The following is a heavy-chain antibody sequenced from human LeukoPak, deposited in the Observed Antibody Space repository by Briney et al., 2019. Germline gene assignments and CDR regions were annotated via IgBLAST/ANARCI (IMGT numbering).Heavy chain of an antibody. V-gene: IGHV3-48*01. CDR3: ARDGQGYYDSSGYYYFDY. D-gene: IGHD3-22*01. J-gene: IGHJ4*02. Sequence: QPGGSLRLSCAASGFTFSSYSMNWVRQAPGKGLEWVSYISSSSSTIYYADSVKGRFTISRDNSKNTLYLQMNSLRAEDTAVYYCARDGQGYYDSSGYYYFDYWGQGTLVTVSS. CDR1: GFTFSSYS. CDR2: ISSSSSTI.